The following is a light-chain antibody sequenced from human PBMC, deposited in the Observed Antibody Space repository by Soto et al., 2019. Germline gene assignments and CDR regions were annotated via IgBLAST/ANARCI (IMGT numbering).Light chain of an antibody. CDR2: GAS. CDR3: QQYGSSPLIT. Sequence: EIVLTQSPGTLSLSPGERATLSCRASQSVSSSYLAWYQQKPGQAPRLLIYGASNRATGIPDRFSGSGSGTDFTLTISRLEPEDFAVYYCQQYGSSPLITFGRGTRLEIK. J-gene: IGKJ5*01. CDR1: QSVSSSY. V-gene: IGKV3-20*01.